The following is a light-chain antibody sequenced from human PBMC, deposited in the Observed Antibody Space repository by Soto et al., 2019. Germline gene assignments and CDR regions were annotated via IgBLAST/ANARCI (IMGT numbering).Light chain of an antibody. Sequence: QSALTQPASVSGSPGQSITISCTGTRSDIGAYNFVSWYQQHPGEVPKLILYDVNVRPSGVSNRFSGSKSGNTASLTISGLQTGDEADYYCGTWDSSLSAGVFGEGTKLTVL. V-gene: IGLV2-14*03. CDR3: GTWDSSLSAGV. CDR2: DVN. CDR1: RSDIGAYNF. J-gene: IGLJ3*02.